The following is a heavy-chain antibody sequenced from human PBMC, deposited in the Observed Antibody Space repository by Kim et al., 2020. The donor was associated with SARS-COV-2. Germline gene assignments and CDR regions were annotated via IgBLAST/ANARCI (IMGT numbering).Heavy chain of an antibody. CDR1: GFTFSSYE. CDR2: ISSGDITI. J-gene: IGHJ4*01. Sequence: GGSLRLSCAASGFTFSSYEMNWVRQTPGKGLEWVSYISSGDITIHYADSVKGRFTISRDNAKNSLYLQMNGLRAEDTAVYYCARGGGSGRYYFPFDYWG. D-gene: IGHD1-26*01. V-gene: IGHV3-48*03. CDR3: ARGGGSGRYYFPFDY.